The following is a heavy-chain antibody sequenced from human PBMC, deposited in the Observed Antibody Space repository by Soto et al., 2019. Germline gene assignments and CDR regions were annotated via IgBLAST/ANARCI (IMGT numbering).Heavy chain of an antibody. Sequence: PGGSLRLSCAASGFTFSNYGMHWFRQAPGKGLEWVAVVSYDGKVKYYVDSVKGRFTISRDNSKNTLFLQMNSLTAEDTAVYYCAKEGSIRVSQWDGYWGQGTLVTVSS. D-gene: IGHD1-26*01. CDR2: VSYDGKVK. CDR1: GFTFSNYG. J-gene: IGHJ4*02. CDR3: AKEGSIRVSQWDGY. V-gene: IGHV3-30*18.